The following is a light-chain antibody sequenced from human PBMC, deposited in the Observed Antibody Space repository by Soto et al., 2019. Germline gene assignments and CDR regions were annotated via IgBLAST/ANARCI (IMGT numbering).Light chain of an antibody. CDR3: QQYGSSPRT. J-gene: IGKJ1*01. CDR2: AAS. Sequence: EIVLTQSPGTLSLSPGERATLTCRASQSISNSYLAWHQQKPGQAPRLLIYAASNRATGIPDRFSGSGSGTDFTLTISRLEPEDFAVYYCQQYGSSPRTFGQGTKVEIK. CDR1: QSISNSY. V-gene: IGKV3-20*01.